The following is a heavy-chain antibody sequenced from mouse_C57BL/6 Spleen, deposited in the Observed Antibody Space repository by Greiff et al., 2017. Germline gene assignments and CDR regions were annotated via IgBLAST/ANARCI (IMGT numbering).Heavy chain of an antibody. J-gene: IGHJ4*01. CDR1: GYTFTSYG. CDR3: AREVTTVVDSMDY. V-gene: IGHV1-81*01. D-gene: IGHD1-1*01. Sequence: QVQLQQSGAELARPGASVKLSCKASGYTFTSYGISWVKQRTGQGLEWIGEIYPRSGNTYYNEKFKGKATLTADKSSSTAYMELRSLTSEDSAVYFWAREVTTVVDSMDYWGQGTSVTVSS. CDR2: IYPRSGNT.